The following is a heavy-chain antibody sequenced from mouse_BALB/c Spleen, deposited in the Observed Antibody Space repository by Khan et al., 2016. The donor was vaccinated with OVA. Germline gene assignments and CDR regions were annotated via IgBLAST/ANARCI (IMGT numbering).Heavy chain of an antibody. D-gene: IGHD4-1*01. CDR2: ISSDGDYT. CDR3: ASHLTGSFAY. V-gene: IGHV5-6*01. J-gene: IGHJ3*01. Sequence: EVELVESGGELMKPGGSLKLSCAASGFTFSSYSMSWVRQIPDKRLEWVASISSDGDYTYYPDSVKGRFTISRDNAKNTLYLQMSSLKSGDTAVYSWASHLTGSFAYWGQGTLVTVSA. CDR1: GFTFSSYS.